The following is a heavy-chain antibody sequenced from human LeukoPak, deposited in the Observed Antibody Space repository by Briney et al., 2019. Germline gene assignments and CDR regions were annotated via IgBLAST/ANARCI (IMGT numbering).Heavy chain of an antibody. CDR3: ARAFSSSSDYFDY. CDR2: IYYSGST. J-gene: IGHJ4*02. Sequence: SETLSLTCTVSGGSISIYYWSWIRQPPGKGLEWIGYIYYSGSTNYNPSLKSRVTISVDTSKNQFSLKLSSVTAADTAVYYCARAFSSSSDYFDYWGQGTLVTVSS. V-gene: IGHV4-59*01. CDR1: GGSISIYY. D-gene: IGHD6-6*01.